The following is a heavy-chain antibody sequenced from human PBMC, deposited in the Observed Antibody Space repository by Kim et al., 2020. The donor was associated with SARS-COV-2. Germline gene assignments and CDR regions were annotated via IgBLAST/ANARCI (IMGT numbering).Heavy chain of an antibody. V-gene: IGHV3-15*01. CDR3: TSTRGSYYVASYYYYGMDV. Sequence: GGSLRLSCAASGFTFSNAWMSWVRQAPGKGLEWVGRIKSKTDGGTTDYAAPVKGRFTISRDDSKNTLYLQMNSLKTEDTAVYYCTSTRGSYYVASYYYYGMDVWGQGTTVTVSS. CDR2: IKSKTDGGTT. J-gene: IGHJ6*02. CDR1: GFTFSNAW. D-gene: IGHD1-26*01.